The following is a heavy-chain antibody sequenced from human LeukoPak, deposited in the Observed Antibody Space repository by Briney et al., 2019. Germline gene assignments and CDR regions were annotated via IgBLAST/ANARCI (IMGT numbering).Heavy chain of an antibody. Sequence: GESLKISCKGSGYSFTSYWIGWVRQMPGKGLEWMGIIYPGDFDTRYNPSFQGQVTISVDRSISTAYLQWSSLKASDTAMYYCATSTQWFGALKAFDYWGQGTLVTVSS. D-gene: IGHD3-10*01. CDR2: IYPGDFDT. CDR3: ATSTQWFGALKAFDY. V-gene: IGHV5-51*01. CDR1: GYSFTSYW. J-gene: IGHJ4*02.